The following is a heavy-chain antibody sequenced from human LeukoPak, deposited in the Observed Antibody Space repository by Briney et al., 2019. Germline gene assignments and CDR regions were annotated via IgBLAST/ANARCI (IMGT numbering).Heavy chain of an antibody. J-gene: IGHJ4*02. CDR2: INSDGSST. Sequence: GGSLRLSCLASGFTYSSYWMHWVRQAPGKGLVWVSRINSDGSSTNYADSVKGRFTISRDNAKNSLYLQMNSLRAEDTAVYYCARDREHRDYFDYWGQGTLVTVSS. V-gene: IGHV3-74*01. CDR3: ARDREHRDYFDY. CDR1: GFTYSSYW.